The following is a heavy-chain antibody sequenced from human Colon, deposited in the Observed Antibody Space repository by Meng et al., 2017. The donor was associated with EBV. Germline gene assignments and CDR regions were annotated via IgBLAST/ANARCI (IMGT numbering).Heavy chain of an antibody. Sequence: QVQVQESGPGLVKPSXXXXXTRTVSGGSMSSGDYFWNWIRQPPGKGLEWIGYIYYSGNTYYNPSLKSRVTISIDTSKNQFSLKLSSVTAADTAVYYCARAEYYNWFDTWGQGTLVTVSS. V-gene: IGHV4-30-4*01. CDR2: IYYSGNT. CDR1: GGSMSSGDYF. J-gene: IGHJ5*02. D-gene: IGHD1-14*01. CDR3: ARAEYYNWFDT.